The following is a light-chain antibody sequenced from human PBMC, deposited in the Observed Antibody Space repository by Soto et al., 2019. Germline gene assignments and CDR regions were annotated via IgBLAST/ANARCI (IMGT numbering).Light chain of an antibody. CDR2: GAS. J-gene: IGKJ5*01. Sequence: IVMTQSPATLSVSQGERASLSCRASQSVSSNLAWYQQKPGQAPRLLIYGASTRATGIPARFSGSGSGTEFTLTISILQSEDFAVYDCQQYNNWPPIPFGQGTRLEIK. CDR1: QSVSSN. V-gene: IGKV3-15*01. CDR3: QQYNNWPPIP.